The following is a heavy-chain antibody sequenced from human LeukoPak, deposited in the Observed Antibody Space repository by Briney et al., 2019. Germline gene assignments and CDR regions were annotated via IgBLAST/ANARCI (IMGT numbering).Heavy chain of an antibody. D-gene: IGHD2-15*01. CDR1: GYTFTGYY. CDR2: IKPNSGGT. V-gene: IGHV1-2*02. J-gene: IGHJ3*02. Sequence: ASVKVSCKASGYTFTGYYMHSVRQAPGQGLEWMGWIKPNSGGTNYAQKFQGRVTMTRDTSISTAYMELSRLRSDDTAVYYCARRTVLLVGAFDIWGQGTMVAVSS. CDR3: ARRTVLLVGAFDI.